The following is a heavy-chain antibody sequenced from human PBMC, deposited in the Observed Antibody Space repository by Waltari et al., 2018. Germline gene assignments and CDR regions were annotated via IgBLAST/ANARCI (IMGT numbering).Heavy chain of an antibody. CDR3: AREGLTEEAAY. Sequence: EVRLVESGGGVVRPGGSLRLSCEGSGFIFDEYGMTWVRQVPGKGLQWLAHIKQDGSETYHVESVKGRFTISRDNARNSLYLEMDRLRVEDTGVYYCAREGLTEEAAYGGQGTLVTVSS. CDR2: IKQDGSET. D-gene: IGHD4-4*01. V-gene: IGHV3-7*01. J-gene: IGHJ4*02. CDR1: GFIFDEYG.